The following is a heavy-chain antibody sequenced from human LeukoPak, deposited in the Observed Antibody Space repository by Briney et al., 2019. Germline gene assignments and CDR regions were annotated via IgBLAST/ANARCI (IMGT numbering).Heavy chain of an antibody. CDR1: GGSFSGYY. CDR2: INHSGST. Sequence: PSEALSLTCAVYGGSFSGYYWSWIRQPPGKGLEWIGEINHSGSTNYNPSLKSRVTISVDTSKSQFSLKLSSVTAADTAVYYCARHGPPRGYYYYYYMDVWGKGTTVTISS. V-gene: IGHV4-34*01. D-gene: IGHD3-10*01. CDR3: ARHGPPRGYYYYYYMDV. J-gene: IGHJ6*03.